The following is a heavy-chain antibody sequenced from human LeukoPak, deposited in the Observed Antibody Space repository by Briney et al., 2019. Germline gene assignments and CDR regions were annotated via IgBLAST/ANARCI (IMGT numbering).Heavy chain of an antibody. CDR3: ARARAPGWFGDSDNYYMDV. V-gene: IGHV3-7*01. CDR1: GFTFSSYW. J-gene: IGHJ6*03. Sequence: GGSLRLSCAASGFTFSSYWMSWVRQAPGKGLEWVANIKQDGSEKYYVDSVKGRFTISRDNAKNSLYLQMNSLRAEDTAVYYCARARAPGWFGDSDNYYMDVWGKGTTVTVSS. CDR2: IKQDGSEK. D-gene: IGHD3-10*01.